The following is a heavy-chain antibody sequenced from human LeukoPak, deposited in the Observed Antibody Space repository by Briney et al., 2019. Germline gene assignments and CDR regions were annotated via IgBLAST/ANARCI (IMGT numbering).Heavy chain of an antibody. CDR3: AREFLSYYDSSGYYYGWYFDL. J-gene: IGHJ2*01. D-gene: IGHD3-22*01. CDR2: IYTSGST. Sequence: SETLSLTCTVSGGSISSYYWSWLRQPAGKGLEWIGRIYTSGSTNYNPSLKSRVTMSVDTSKNQFSLKLSSVTAADTAVYYCAREFLSYYDSSGYYYGWYFDLWGRGTLVTVSS. V-gene: IGHV4-4*07. CDR1: GGSISSYY.